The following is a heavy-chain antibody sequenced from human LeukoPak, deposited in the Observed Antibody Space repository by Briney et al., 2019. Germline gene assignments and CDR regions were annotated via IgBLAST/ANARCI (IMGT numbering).Heavy chain of an antibody. D-gene: IGHD3-9*01. CDR2: ISYDGSNK. CDR3: AKDRTPLRGYDILTGYSAFDY. CDR1: GFTFSSYG. V-gene: IGHV3-30*18. Sequence: GGSLRLSCAASGFTFSSYGMHWVRQAPGKGLEWVAVISYDGSNKYYADSVKGRFTISRDNSKNTLYLQMNSLRAEDTAVYYCAKDRTPLRGYDILTGYSAFDYWGQGALVTVSS. J-gene: IGHJ4*02.